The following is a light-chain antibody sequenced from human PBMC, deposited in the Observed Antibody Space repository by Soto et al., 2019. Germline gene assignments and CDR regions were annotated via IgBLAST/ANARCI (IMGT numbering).Light chain of an antibody. V-gene: IGKV1-5*03. CDR2: KAS. Sequence: DIQMTQSPSTLSASVGDRVTITCRASQSIGSWLAWYQQKPGKAPKLLISKASSLESGVPSRFSGTGPGTEFTLTISSLQPDDFASYYCQQYGSYSPWTFGQGTKVEIK. CDR1: QSIGSW. CDR3: QQYGSYSPWT. J-gene: IGKJ1*01.